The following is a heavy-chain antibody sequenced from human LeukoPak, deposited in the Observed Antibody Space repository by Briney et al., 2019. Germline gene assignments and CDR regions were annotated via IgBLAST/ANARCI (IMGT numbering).Heavy chain of an antibody. Sequence: SETLSLTCAVYGGSFSGYYWSWIRQPPGKGLEWIGEINHSGSTNYNPSLKSRVTISVDTSKNQFSLKLSSVTAADTAVYYCASFTLGTIFGVVHKYYFDYWGQGTLVTVSS. CDR1: GGSFSGYY. V-gene: IGHV4-34*01. CDR3: ASFTLGTIFGVVHKYYFDY. CDR2: INHSGST. J-gene: IGHJ4*02. D-gene: IGHD3-3*01.